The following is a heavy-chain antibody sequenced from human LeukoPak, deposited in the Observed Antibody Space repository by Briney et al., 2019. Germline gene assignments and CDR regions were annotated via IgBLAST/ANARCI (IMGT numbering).Heavy chain of an antibody. CDR3: AREGGSYSDYASGPLDFDY. CDR1: GYTFTGYY. D-gene: IGHD4-11*01. J-gene: IGHJ4*02. Sequence: ASVKVSCKASGYTFTGYYMHWVRQAPGQGLEWMGWISAYNGNTNYAQKLQGRVTMTTDTSTSTAYMELRSLRSDDTAVYYCAREGGSYSDYASGPLDFDYWGQGTLVTVSS. V-gene: IGHV1-18*04. CDR2: ISAYNGNT.